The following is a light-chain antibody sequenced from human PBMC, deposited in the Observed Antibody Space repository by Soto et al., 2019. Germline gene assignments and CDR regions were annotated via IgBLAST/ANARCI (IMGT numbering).Light chain of an antibody. V-gene: IGLV1-40*01. Sequence: QSALTQPPSVSGAPGQRVTISCTGSSSNIGAGYDVHWYQQLPGTAPKLLIYGNSNRPSGVPDRFSGSKSGTSASLAITGLQAEDEADYYCQSYDNSMSTYVVFGGGTKLTVL. CDR1: SSNIGAGYD. CDR3: QSYDNSMSTYVV. J-gene: IGLJ2*01. CDR2: GNS.